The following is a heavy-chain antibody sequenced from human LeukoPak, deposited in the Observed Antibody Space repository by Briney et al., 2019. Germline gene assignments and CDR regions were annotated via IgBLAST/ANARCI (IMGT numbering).Heavy chain of an antibody. CDR2: VYYTGST. CDR1: GGSFSGYY. J-gene: IGHJ3*02. D-gene: IGHD1-26*01. CDR3: AREDSGSSDNAFDI. V-gene: IGHV4-34*01. Sequence: PSETLSLTCAVYGGSFSGYYWSWIRQPPGKGLEWVGSVYYTGSTYHNPSLKTRVTMSIDTSRNQFSLKLSSVTAADAAMYYCAREDSGSSDNAFDIWGQGTMVTISS.